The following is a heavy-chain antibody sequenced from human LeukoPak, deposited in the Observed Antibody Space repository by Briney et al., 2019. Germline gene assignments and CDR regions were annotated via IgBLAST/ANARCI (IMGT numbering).Heavy chain of an antibody. D-gene: IGHD6-19*01. CDR3: ARDSGSSGWRFDY. Sequence: KTSETLSLTCTVSGGSISSYYWSWIRQPPGKGLEWIGYIYYSGSTNYNPSLKSRVTISVDTSKNQFSLKLSSVTAADTAVYYCARDSGSSGWRFDYWGQGTLVTVSS. V-gene: IGHV4-59*12. J-gene: IGHJ4*02. CDR1: GGSISSYY. CDR2: IYYSGST.